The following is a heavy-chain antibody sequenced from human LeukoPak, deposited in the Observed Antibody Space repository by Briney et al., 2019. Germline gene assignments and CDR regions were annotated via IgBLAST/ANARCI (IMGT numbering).Heavy chain of an antibody. CDR1: GYTFTGYY. Sequence: ASVTVSCKASGYTFTGYYMHWVRQAPGQGLEWMGWINPNSGGTNYAQKFQGRVTTTRDTSISTAYMELSRLRSDDTAVYYCARGGGYCSSTSCYPFDYWGQGTLVTVSS. D-gene: IGHD2-2*01. CDR2: INPNSGGT. CDR3: ARGGGYCSSTSCYPFDY. V-gene: IGHV1-2*02. J-gene: IGHJ4*02.